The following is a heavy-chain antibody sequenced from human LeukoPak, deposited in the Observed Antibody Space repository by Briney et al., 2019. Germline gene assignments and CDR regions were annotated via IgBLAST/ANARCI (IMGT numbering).Heavy chain of an antibody. CDR2: IYYSVRT. CDR1: GAAISSYY. J-gene: IGHJ4*02. V-gene: IGHV4-59*08. CDR3: SRSYYFDY. Sequence: SEPLSLTCTVSGAAISSYYWSWIRQPPGKGLEFIGHIYYSVRTHYHPLIKRRVTISVDTFKNQFSLKLRSVTAADTAVYYCSRSYYFDYWGQGTLVTVSS. D-gene: IGHD1-26*01.